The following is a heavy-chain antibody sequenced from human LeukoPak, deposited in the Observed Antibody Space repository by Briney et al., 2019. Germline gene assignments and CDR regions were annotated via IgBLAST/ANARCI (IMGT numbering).Heavy chain of an antibody. J-gene: IGHJ4*02. CDR3: ARGTSTFDY. Sequence: PGGSLRLSCAASGFTFSSYWMTWVRQAPGKGLECVANIKEDGSGKNYVDSVTGRFTISRGNARNSLYLQMNSLRAEDTAVYYCARGTSTFDYWGQGALVTVSA. V-gene: IGHV3-7*01. CDR2: IKEDGSGK. CDR1: GFTFSSYW.